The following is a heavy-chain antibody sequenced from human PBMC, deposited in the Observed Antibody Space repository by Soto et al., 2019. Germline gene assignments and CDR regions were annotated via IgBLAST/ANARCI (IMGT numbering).Heavy chain of an antibody. V-gene: IGHV3-48*01. D-gene: IGHD3-3*01. CDR1: GFTFDDYT. J-gene: IGHJ4*02. CDR3: ACSKGVGYAPIDY. Sequence: GSLRLSCAASGFTFDDYTMHWVRQAPGKGLEWVSYISSSSSTIYYADSVKGRFTISRDNAKNSLYLQMNSLRAEDTAVYYCACSKGVGYAPIDYWGQGTLVTVSS. CDR2: ISSSSSTI.